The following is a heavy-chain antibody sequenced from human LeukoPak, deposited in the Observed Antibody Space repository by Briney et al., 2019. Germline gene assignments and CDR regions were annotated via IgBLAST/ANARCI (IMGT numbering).Heavy chain of an antibody. Sequence: EASVKASCKASGYTFTSYDINWVRQATGQGLEWMGWMNPNSGNTGYAQKFQGRVTMTRNTSISTAYMELSRLRSDDTAVYYCARAIAVAGPGGWFDPWGQGTLVTVSS. CDR1: GYTFTSYD. CDR2: MNPNSGNT. V-gene: IGHV1-8*01. CDR3: ARAIAVAGPGGWFDP. D-gene: IGHD6-19*01. J-gene: IGHJ5*02.